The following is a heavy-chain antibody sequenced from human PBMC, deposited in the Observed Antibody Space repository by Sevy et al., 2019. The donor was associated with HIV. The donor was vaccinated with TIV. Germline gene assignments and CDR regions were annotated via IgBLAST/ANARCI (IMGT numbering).Heavy chain of an antibody. CDR1: GFTFSANW. Sequence: GGSLRLSCAASGFTFSANWMNWVRQAPGKGLEWVANIKGDGSDKHYVDSVEGRFTISRDNAKNLLYLQMNSLRVEDTAVYYLAHGTFGRFESWGQGTLVTVSS. V-gene: IGHV3-7*01. CDR3: AHGTFGRFES. D-gene: IGHD3-16*01. J-gene: IGHJ4*02. CDR2: IKGDGSDK.